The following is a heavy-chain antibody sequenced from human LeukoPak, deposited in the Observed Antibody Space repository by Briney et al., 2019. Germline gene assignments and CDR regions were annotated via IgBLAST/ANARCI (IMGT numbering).Heavy chain of an antibody. CDR2: ISGSDNVK. CDR1: GLNFNIYE. J-gene: IGHJ6*02. D-gene: IGHD1-14*01. V-gene: IGHV3-48*03. Sequence: GGSLRLSCAASGLNFNIYEMSWVRQAPGKGLEWVSYISGSDNVKYYADSVKGRFTISRDNAKNSLYLQMNSLRDEDTAVYYCARGNPASHYYYYYGMDVWGQGTTVTVSS. CDR3: ARGNPASHYYYYYGMDV.